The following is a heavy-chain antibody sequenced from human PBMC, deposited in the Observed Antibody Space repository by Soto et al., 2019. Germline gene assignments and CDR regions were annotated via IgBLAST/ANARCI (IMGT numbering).Heavy chain of an antibody. CDR2: ISAYNGNT. J-gene: IGHJ3*02. CDR1: GYTFTSYG. D-gene: IGHD6-25*01. CDR3: AIDSSAEQRGAFDI. Sequence: DSVKVSCKASGYTFTSYGISWVRQAPGQGLEWMGWISAYNGNTNDAQKLQGRVTMTTDTSTSKAYMELRSLRSDDTAVYYCAIDSSAEQRGAFDIWGQGLMVSV. V-gene: IGHV1-18*01.